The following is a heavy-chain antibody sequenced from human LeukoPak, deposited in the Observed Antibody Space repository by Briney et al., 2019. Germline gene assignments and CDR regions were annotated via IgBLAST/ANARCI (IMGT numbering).Heavy chain of an antibody. J-gene: IGHJ4*02. CDR1: GFTFSSYS. Sequence: PGGSLRLSCAASGFTFSSYSMNWVRQAPGKGLEWVSSISSSSSYIYYADSVKGRFTISRDNAKNSLYLQMNSLRAEDTAVYYCARETRSRYCSGGSCYPIDYWGQGTLVTVSS. D-gene: IGHD2-15*01. CDR3: ARETRSRYCSGGSCYPIDY. CDR2: ISSSSSYI. V-gene: IGHV3-21*04.